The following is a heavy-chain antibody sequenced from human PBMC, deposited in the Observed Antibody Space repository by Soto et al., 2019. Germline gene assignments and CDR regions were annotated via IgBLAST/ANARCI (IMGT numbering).Heavy chain of an antibody. V-gene: IGHV4-39*01. CDR3: ARTRAVLWFGESLYYFDY. Sequence: SETLSLTCTVSGGSISSSSYYWGWIRQPPGKGLEWIGSIYYSGSTYYNPSLKSRVTISVDTSKNQFSLKLSSVTAADTAVYYCARTRAVLWFGESLYYFDYWGQGTLVTVSS. D-gene: IGHD3-10*01. CDR1: GGSISSSSYY. CDR2: IYYSGST. J-gene: IGHJ4*02.